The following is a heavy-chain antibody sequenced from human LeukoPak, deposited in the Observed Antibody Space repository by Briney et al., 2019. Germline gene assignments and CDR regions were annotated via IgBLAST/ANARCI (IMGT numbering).Heavy chain of an antibody. V-gene: IGHV4-4*07. J-gene: IGHJ4*02. CDR3: ARARSSGYYYVYFDY. Sequence: SGTLSLTCTVSGGSISNFYWTWFRQPAGKGLEWIGRIYTTGSTNYSPSLKSRVTMSVDTSKNQFSLKLNSVTAADTAVYYCARARSSGYYYVYFDYWGQGTLVTVSS. CDR1: GGSISNFY. D-gene: IGHD3-22*01. CDR2: IYTTGST.